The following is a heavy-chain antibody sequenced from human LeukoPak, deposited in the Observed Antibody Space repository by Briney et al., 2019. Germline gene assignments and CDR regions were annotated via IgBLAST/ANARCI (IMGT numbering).Heavy chain of an antibody. CDR2: ISASGGST. CDR3: AKDRSVAVAGNKVGFDY. CDR1: GFTFSSYA. V-gene: IGHV3-23*01. D-gene: IGHD6-19*01. J-gene: IGHJ4*02. Sequence: GGSLRLSCAASGFTFSSYAMSWVRQAPGKGLGWVSGISASGGSTYYADSVKGRLTISRDSSKQTLYLQMNSLRAEDTAVYFCAKDRSVAVAGNKVGFDYWGQGTLVTVSS.